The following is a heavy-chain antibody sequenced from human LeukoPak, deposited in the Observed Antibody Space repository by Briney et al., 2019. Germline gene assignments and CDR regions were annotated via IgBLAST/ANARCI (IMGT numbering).Heavy chain of an antibody. D-gene: IGHD3-22*01. J-gene: IGHJ4*02. V-gene: IGHV7-4-1*02. CDR3: VRGIDTTGYSNY. Sequence: ASVKVPCKASGYTFTTYPINWVRQAPGQGLEWMGWIDTNTGSPTYAQGLTGRFVFSLDTSVSTAFLQINSLKAEDAALYFCVRGIDTTGYSNYWGQGTLVTVSS. CDR1: GYTFTTYP. CDR2: IDTNTGSP.